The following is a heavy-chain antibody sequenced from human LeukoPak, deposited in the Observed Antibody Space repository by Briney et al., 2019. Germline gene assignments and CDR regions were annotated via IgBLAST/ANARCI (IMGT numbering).Heavy chain of an antibody. D-gene: IGHD1-7*01. Sequence: SETLSLTCTVSGGSISSYYWGWIRQPAGKGLEWIGRVDTSGSTNYNPSLKSRVTMSVDMSKNQFSLKLDFVTAADTAVYYCARDHLELRRGQWFDPWGQGTLVTVSP. CDR3: ARDHLELRRGQWFDP. CDR2: VDTSGST. V-gene: IGHV4-4*07. J-gene: IGHJ5*02. CDR1: GGSISSYY.